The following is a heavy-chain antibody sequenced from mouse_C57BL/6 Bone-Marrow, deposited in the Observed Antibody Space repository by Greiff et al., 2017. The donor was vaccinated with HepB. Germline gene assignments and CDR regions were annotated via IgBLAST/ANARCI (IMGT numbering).Heavy chain of an antibody. CDR2: IYPGDGDT. CDR1: GYAFSSYW. CDR3: ARWVSNYSWFAY. Sequence: VQLQQSGAELVKPGASVKISCKASGYAFSSYWMNWVKQRPGKGLEWIGQIYPGDGDTNYNGKFKGKATLTADKSSSTAYMQLSSLTSEDSAVYFCARWVSNYSWFAYWGQGTLVTVSA. J-gene: IGHJ3*01. V-gene: IGHV1-80*01. D-gene: IGHD2-5*01.